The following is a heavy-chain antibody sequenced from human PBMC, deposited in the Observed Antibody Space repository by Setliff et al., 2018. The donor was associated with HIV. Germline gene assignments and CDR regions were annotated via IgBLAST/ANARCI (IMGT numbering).Heavy chain of an antibody. J-gene: IGHJ3*02. CDR2: INHSGDT. D-gene: IGHD3-22*01. CDR1: GGSFSGYF. CDR3: ARVGDFYDSSGYYSVLDAFDI. V-gene: IGHV4-34*01. Sequence: SETLSLTCAVYGGSFSGYFWSWIRQPPQKSLEWIGEINHSGDTNYNPSLKSRVTISVDTSKNQFSLKLSSVTAADTAVCYCARVGDFYDSSGYYSVLDAFDIWGRGTMVTVSS.